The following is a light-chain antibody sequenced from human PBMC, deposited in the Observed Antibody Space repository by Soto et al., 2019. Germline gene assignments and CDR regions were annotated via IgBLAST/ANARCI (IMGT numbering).Light chain of an antibody. CDR3: QSADSSGTYGV. J-gene: IGLJ3*02. CDR2: KDS. Sequence: SYELTQPPSVSVSPGQTARITCSGDALPKQYAYWYQQKPGQAPVLVIYKDSERPSGIPERFSGSSSGTTVTLTISGVLADDEADYYCQSADSSGTYGVFGGGTKLTVL. V-gene: IGLV3-25*03. CDR1: ALPKQY.